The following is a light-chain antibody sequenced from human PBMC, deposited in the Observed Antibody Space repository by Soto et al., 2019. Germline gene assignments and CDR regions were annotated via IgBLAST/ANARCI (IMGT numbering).Light chain of an antibody. CDR2: AAS. CDR1: QNIGVY. J-gene: IGKJ1*01. CDR3: HQTAANPWT. Sequence: DIQMTQSPSSLSASVGDRVTITCRASQNIGVYLNWYQKKPGKAPKLLIHAASSLHSGVPSTFSGSGSGTDFALTISSLQPEHFATYYCHQTAANPWTFAQGTKVDIK. V-gene: IGKV1-39*01.